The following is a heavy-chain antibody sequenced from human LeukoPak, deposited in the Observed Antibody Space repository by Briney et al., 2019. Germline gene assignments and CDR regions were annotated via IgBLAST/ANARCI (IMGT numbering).Heavy chain of an antibody. CDR2: ISGSGDNT. J-gene: IGHJ4*02. D-gene: IGHD6-19*01. Sequence: PGGSLRLSCAASGLTFSNYAMTWVRQAPGKGLEWVSVISGSGDNTYYADSVKGRFTISRDNAKNTVFLQMNSLRAEDTAEYYCAKPISSGWYSFDYWGQGTLVTVSS. CDR3: AKPISSGWYSFDY. V-gene: IGHV3-23*01. CDR1: GLTFSNYA.